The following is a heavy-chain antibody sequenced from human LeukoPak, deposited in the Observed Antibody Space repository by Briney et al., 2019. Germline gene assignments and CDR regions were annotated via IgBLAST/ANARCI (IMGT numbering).Heavy chain of an antibody. CDR3: ARAGAYSYYYYGMDV. J-gene: IGHJ6*02. V-gene: IGHV4-61*01. CDR2: IYYSGST. Sequence: SETLSLTCTVSGGSISSSSYYWSWIRQPPGKGLEWIGYIYYSGSTNYNPSLKSRVTISVDTSKNQFSLKLSSVTAADTAVYYCARAGAYSYYYYGMDVWGQGTTVTVSS. CDR1: GGSISSSSYY. D-gene: IGHD2-15*01.